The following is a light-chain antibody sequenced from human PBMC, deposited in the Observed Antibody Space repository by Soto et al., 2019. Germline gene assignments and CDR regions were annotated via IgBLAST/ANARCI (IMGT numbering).Light chain of an antibody. Sequence: EIGLTQSPGTLALAPGERATLSCRASQSVSSSYLAWYQQKPGQAPRLPIYGASSRATGIPDRFSGSGSGTDFTLTISRLEPEDFAVYYCQQYGSSLPGVTFGQGTRLEIK. J-gene: IGKJ5*01. CDR1: QSVSSSY. CDR3: QQYGSSLPGVT. CDR2: GAS. V-gene: IGKV3-20*01.